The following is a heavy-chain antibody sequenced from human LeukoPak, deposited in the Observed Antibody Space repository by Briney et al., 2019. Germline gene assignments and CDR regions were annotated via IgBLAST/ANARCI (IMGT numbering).Heavy chain of an antibody. CDR3: ARDYDVDIYYDSSGYRGDAFDI. V-gene: IGHV3-7*01. CDR2: IKQDGSEK. Sequence: GGSLRLSCAASGFTFSSYWMSWVRQAPGKGLEWVANIKQDGSEKYYVDSVKGRFTIYRDNAKNSLYLQMNSLRAEDTAVYYCARDYDVDIYYDSSGYRGDAFDIWGQGTMVTVSS. CDR1: GFTFSSYW. J-gene: IGHJ3*02. D-gene: IGHD3-22*01.